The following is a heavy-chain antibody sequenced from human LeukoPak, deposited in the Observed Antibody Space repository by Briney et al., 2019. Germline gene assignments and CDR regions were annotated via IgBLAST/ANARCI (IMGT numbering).Heavy chain of an antibody. V-gene: IGHV5-51*01. D-gene: IGHD3-3*01. CDR1: GYSFTSYW. J-gene: IGHJ4*02. CDR2: IYPGDSDT. Sequence: KYGESLKISCKGSGYSFTSYWIGWVRHMPGKGMDWMGIIYPGDSDTRYSPSFQGQVTITADRSSNTAYLYLSSLKASDTAVYCCARAPSGGYYTFDYWGQGTLVTVSS. CDR3: ARAPSGGYYTFDY.